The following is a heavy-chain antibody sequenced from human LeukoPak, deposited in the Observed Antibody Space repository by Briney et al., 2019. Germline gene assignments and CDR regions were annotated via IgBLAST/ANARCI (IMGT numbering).Heavy chain of an antibody. D-gene: IGHD3-10*01. CDR1: GFTFSTYS. V-gene: IGHV3-23*01. Sequence: GGSLRLSCLASGFTFSTYSMSWVRQAPGKGLEWLAAISSDHTAYYADSVKGRFTISRDNSKNTLYLQMNSLRAEDTAVYYCAKDLVTGSLDYWGQGTLVTVSS. CDR2: ISSDHTA. CDR3: AKDLVTGSLDY. J-gene: IGHJ4*02.